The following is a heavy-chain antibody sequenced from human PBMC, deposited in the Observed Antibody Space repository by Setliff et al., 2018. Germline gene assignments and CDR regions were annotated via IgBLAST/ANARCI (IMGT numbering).Heavy chain of an antibody. D-gene: IGHD6-19*01. CDR3: ARSRTGEYSSGWLNWFDP. CDR2: ISSNGGST. V-gene: IGHV3-64*01. CDR1: GFTFSSYA. J-gene: IGHJ5*02. Sequence: GGSLRLSCAASGFTFSSYAMHWVRQAPGKGPEYVSAISSNGGSTYYANSVKGRFTISRDNSKNTLYLQMGSLRAEDMAVYYCARSRTGEYSSGWLNWFDPWGQGTLVTVSS.